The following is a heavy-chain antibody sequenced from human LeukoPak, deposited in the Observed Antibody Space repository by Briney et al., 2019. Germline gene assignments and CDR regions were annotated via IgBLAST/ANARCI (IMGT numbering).Heavy chain of an antibody. CDR3: AKRRFLEWLSPHAFDI. D-gene: IGHD3-3*01. V-gene: IGHV4-34*01. CDR2: INHSGST. J-gene: IGHJ3*02. Sequence: SETLSLTCAVYGGSFSGYYWSWIRQPPGKGLERIGEINHSGSTNYNPSLKSRVTISVDTSKNQFSLRLSSVTAADTAIYYCAKRRFLEWLSPHAFDIWGQGTMVTVSS. CDR1: GGSFSGYY.